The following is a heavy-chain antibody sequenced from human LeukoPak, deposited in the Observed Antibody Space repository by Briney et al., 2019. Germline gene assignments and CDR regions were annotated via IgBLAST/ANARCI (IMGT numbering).Heavy chain of an antibody. CDR1: GFTFSSYG. D-gene: IGHD6-19*01. CDR2: ISGSGGST. V-gene: IGHV3-23*01. J-gene: IGHJ4*02. Sequence: GGTLRLSCAASGFTFSSYGMSWVRQAPGKGLEWVSAISGSGGSTYYADSVKGRFTISRDNAKNSLYLQMNSLRAEDTAVYYCAREAGKAVAGALPARLYYFDYWGQGTLVTVSS. CDR3: AREAGKAVAGALPARLYYFDY.